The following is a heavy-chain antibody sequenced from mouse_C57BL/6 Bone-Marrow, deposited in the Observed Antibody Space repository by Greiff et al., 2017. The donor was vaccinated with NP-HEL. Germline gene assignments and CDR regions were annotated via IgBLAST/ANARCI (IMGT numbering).Heavy chain of an antibody. CDR3: ARAYYYGSSLDY. CDR1: GYTFTSYW. CDR2: INPSNGGN. D-gene: IGHD1-1*01. J-gene: IGHJ2*01. V-gene: IGHV1-53*01. Sequence: QVQLKQPGTELVKPGASVKLSCKASGYTFTSYWMHWVKQRPGQGLEWIGNINPSNGGNNYNEKFKSKATLTVDKSSSTAYMQLSSLTSEDYAVYYCARAYYYGSSLDYWGQGTTLTVSS.